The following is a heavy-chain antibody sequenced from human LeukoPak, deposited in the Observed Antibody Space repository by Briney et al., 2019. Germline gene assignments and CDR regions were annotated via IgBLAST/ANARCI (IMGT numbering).Heavy chain of an antibody. CDR2: IYFSGGT. Sequence: PSETLSLTCTVSGDSISSSNCYWGWIRQPPGKGLEWIGSIYFSGGTYYNASLKSRVTISVDTSKNQFSLKLSSVTAADTAVYYCARGRIAVAGNLDWFDPWGQGTLVTVSS. CDR3: ARGRIAVAGNLDWFDP. J-gene: IGHJ5*02. CDR1: GDSISSSNCY. V-gene: IGHV4-39*01. D-gene: IGHD6-19*01.